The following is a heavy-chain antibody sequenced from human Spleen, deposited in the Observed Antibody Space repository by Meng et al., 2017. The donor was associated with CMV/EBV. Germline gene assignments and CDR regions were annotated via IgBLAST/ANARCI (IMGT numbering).Heavy chain of an antibody. V-gene: IGHV3-23*01. Sequence: SEFTFSSYAMRWGRQAPGKGLEWVSGISSSGSRKYYADSVKGRFTISRDNFKNSLFLQMNSLGAEDTAVYSCAKAVWFGEFPFYFDYWGQGTLVTVSS. CDR1: EFTFSSYA. CDR2: ISSSGSRK. J-gene: IGHJ4*02. CDR3: AKAVWFGEFPFYFDY. D-gene: IGHD3-10*01.